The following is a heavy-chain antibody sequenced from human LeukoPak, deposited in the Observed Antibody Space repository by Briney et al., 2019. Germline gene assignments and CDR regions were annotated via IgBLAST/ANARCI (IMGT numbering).Heavy chain of an antibody. V-gene: IGHV1-2*02. Sequence: ASVKVSCKASGYTFTSYGISWVRQAPGQGLEWMGWINPNSGGTNYAQKFQGRVTMTRDTSISTAYMELSRLRSDDTAVYYCARDVGRGYSSSWYDYWGQGTLVTVSS. D-gene: IGHD6-13*01. CDR1: GYTFTSYG. CDR3: ARDVGRGYSSSWYDY. J-gene: IGHJ4*02. CDR2: INPNSGGT.